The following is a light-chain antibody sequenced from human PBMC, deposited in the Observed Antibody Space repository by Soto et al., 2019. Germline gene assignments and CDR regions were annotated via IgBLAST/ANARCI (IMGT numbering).Light chain of an antibody. V-gene: IGLV2-14*03. CDR3: SSHASNRNVL. Sequence: QSALTQPASVSGSPGQSITISCTGSSSDVGGSNYVSWYQLHPGTAPKLLIYDVSHRPAGVSNRFPGSKSGNTASLTLSGLQAQDEADYYCSSHASNRNVLFGGGTKLTVL. CDR2: DVS. J-gene: IGLJ3*02. CDR1: SSDVGGSNY.